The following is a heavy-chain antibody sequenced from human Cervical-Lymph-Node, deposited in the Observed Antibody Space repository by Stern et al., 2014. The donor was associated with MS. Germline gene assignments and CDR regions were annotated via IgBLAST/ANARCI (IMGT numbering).Heavy chain of an antibody. D-gene: IGHD6-13*01. Sequence: QLQLQESGPGLVKPSETLSLTCTVSGGSISNHYWTWVRQPPGKGLEWIGYIYDTANTKYNPSLKNRVTISVDTSRNQFSLELRSVTAADTAVYYCARHWSPSNNWYYFDYWGQGTLVSVSS. CDR2: IYDTANT. CDR1: GGSISNHY. V-gene: IGHV4-59*08. CDR3: ARHWSPSNNWYYFDY. J-gene: IGHJ4*02.